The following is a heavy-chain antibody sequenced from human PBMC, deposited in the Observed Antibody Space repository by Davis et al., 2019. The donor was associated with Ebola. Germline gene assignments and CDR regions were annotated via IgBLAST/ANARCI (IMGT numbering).Heavy chain of an antibody. J-gene: IGHJ4*02. Sequence: PGGSLRLSCAVSGFAFSNAWMNWVRQAPGKGLEWVGRIKRKADGGTTDHAAPVKGRFTISREDSKNTLSLQMNSLKTEDTAVYYCTTVGGYIYGQRDYWGQGALVTVSS. V-gene: IGHV3-15*07. CDR2: IKRKADGGTT. CDR3: TTVGGYIYGQRDY. CDR1: GFAFSNAW. D-gene: IGHD5-18*01.